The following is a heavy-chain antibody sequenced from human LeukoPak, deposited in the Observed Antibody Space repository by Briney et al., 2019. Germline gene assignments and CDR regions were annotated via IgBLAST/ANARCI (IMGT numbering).Heavy chain of an antibody. CDR2: INWNGGST. CDR3: ARVEGMEWFGELLSAFDI. Sequence: GGSLRLSCAASGFTFDDYGMSWVRQAPGKGLELVSGINWNGGSTGYADSVKGRFTISRDNAKNSLYLQMNSLRAEDTALYYCARVEGMEWFGELLSAFDIWGQGTMVTVSS. V-gene: IGHV3-20*04. CDR1: GFTFDDYG. D-gene: IGHD3-10*01. J-gene: IGHJ3*02.